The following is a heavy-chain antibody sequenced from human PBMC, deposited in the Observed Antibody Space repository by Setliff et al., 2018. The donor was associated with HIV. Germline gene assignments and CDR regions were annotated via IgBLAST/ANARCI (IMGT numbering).Heavy chain of an antibody. J-gene: IGHJ6*03. Sequence: PSETLSLTCIVSSGSISSGDYHWSWIRQPPGKGLEWIGYIFYTGTPYYNPSLKSRVTISRDTTKNQFSLKLGSVTAADTAVYYCARTLSTMVKTDGYYDYYYMDVWGKGTTVTVSS. CDR1: SGSISSGDYH. V-gene: IGHV4-30-4*08. CDR3: ARTLSTMVKTDGYYDYYYMDV. D-gene: IGHD3-10*01. CDR2: IFYTGTP.